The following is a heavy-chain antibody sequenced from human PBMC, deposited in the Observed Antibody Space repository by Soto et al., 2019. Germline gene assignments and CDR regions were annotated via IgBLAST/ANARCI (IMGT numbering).Heavy chain of an antibody. D-gene: IGHD5-12*01. Sequence: PSETLSLTCTVSGGSISSYYWLWIRQSPGKGLEWVAYISHTGTTDYNPSLKSRLTISLDTSKNQFSLKLTSVTAADTAVYYCGRGPPWMDAFDIWGQGTKVTVSS. V-gene: IGHV4-59*01. CDR3: GRGPPWMDAFDI. CDR2: ISHTGTT. J-gene: IGHJ3*02. CDR1: GGSISSYY.